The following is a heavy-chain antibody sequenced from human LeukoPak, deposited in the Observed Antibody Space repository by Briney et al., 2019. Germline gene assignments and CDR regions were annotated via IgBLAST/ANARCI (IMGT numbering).Heavy chain of an antibody. CDR2: IGGYSLTV. D-gene: IGHD3-10*02. V-gene: IGHV3-23*01. CDR1: GFTFSDHP. Sequence: GGSLRLSCGASGFTFSDHPMHWVRQAPGKGLEWVSAIGGYSLTVYNAQSLKGRFTVSRDNSKNTLYLQVTDLRVDDSAVYYCSKCQIVRGVTTSYYMDPWGKGNRVSVSS. J-gene: IGHJ6*03. CDR3: SKCQIVRGVTTSYYMDP.